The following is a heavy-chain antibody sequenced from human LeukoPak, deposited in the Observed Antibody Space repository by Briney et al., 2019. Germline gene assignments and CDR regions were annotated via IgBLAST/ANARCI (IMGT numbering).Heavy chain of an antibody. Sequence: GASVKVSCKASGYTFTGYYMHWVRQAPGQGLEWMGWINPNSGGTNYAQKFQGRVTMTRDTSISTAYMELSRLRSDDTAVYYCAREKEWELLPSGAFDIWGQGTMVTVSS. CDR2: INPNSGGT. V-gene: IGHV1-2*02. J-gene: IGHJ3*02. CDR3: AREKEWELLPSGAFDI. D-gene: IGHD1-26*01. CDR1: GYTFTGYY.